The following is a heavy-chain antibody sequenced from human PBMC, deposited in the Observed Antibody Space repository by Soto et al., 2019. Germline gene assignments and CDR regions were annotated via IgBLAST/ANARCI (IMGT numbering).Heavy chain of an antibody. Sequence: LRLSCAASGFTFSSYWMHWVRQAPGKGLVWVSRINSDGSSTSYADSVKGRFTISRDNAKNTLYLQMNSLRAEDTAVYYCARGLAWVSSIAARLRYYYYGMDVWGQGTTVTVSS. V-gene: IGHV3-74*01. CDR1: GFTFSSYW. D-gene: IGHD6-6*01. CDR2: INSDGSST. CDR3: ARGLAWVSSIAARLRYYYYGMDV. J-gene: IGHJ6*02.